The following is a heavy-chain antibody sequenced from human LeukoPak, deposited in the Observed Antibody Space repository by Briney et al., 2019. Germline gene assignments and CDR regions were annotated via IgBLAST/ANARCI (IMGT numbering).Heavy chain of an antibody. CDR3: ARDGIQLWLPYYYYMDV. J-gene: IGHJ6*03. CDR2: IFPSGGEI. CDR1: GFTFSTFA. V-gene: IGHV3-23*01. Sequence: GGSLRLSCAASGFTFSTFAMIWVRQPPGKGLEWVSSIFPSGGEIHYADSVRGRFTISRDNSKSTLSLQMNSLRAEDTAVYYCARDGIQLWLPYYYYMDVWGKGTTVTVSS. D-gene: IGHD5-18*01.